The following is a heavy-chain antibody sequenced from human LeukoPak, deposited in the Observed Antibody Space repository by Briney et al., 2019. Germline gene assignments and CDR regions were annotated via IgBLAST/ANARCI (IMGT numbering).Heavy chain of an antibody. CDR3: AREGAVMVEYSSH. Sequence: PSETLSLTCTVFGGSLSSGTYFWSWIRQPAGKGLQWIGRIYTRGSTNYNPSLKSRVTISVDTSENQFSLKLSSVTAADTAVYYCAREGAVMVEYSSHWGQGTLVTVSS. J-gene: IGHJ4*02. CDR1: GGSLSSGTYF. D-gene: IGHD6-6*01. CDR2: IYTRGST. V-gene: IGHV4-61*02.